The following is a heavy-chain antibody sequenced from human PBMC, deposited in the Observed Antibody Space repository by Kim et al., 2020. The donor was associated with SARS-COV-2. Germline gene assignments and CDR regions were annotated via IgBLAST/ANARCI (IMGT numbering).Heavy chain of an antibody. CDR1: GYSLTEYH. V-gene: IGHV7-4-1*02. J-gene: IGHJ4*02. CDR3: TRDRYGQGGFDY. Sequence: ASVKVSCKASGYSLTEYHMNWLRQAPGQGVEWMGWTNTNTGNPTYAQGFRGRFVFSLDTSVNTAYLQISSLEAEDTAVYYCTRDRYGQGGFDYWCQGTL. D-gene: IGHD3-10*02. CDR2: TNTNTGNP.